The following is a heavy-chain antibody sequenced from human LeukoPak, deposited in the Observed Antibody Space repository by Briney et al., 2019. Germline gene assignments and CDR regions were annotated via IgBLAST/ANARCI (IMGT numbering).Heavy chain of an antibody. V-gene: IGHV3-23*01. CDR2: IGASGTGT. CDR3: AKDALGGDDSTGVLGLFDY. Sequence: GGSLRLSCAASGFTFSTYAMNWVRQAPGKGLEWVSAIGASGTGTYYADSVKGRFTISRDNSKNTLYLQMNSLRVEDTAVYYCAKDALGGDDSTGVLGLFDYWGQGTLVTVSS. CDR1: GFTFSTYA. J-gene: IGHJ4*02. D-gene: IGHD3-16*01.